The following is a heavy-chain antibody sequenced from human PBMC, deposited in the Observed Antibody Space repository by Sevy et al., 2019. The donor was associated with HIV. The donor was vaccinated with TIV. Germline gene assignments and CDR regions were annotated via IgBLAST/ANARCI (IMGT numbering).Heavy chain of an antibody. CDR1: GFTFSSYA. Sequence: GGSLRLSCSASGFTFSSYAMHWVRQAPGKGLEYVSAISSNGGSTYYADSVKGRFTISRDNSKNTLYLQMGSLRAEDTAVYYCVMGVVTGTLWDAFDIWGQGTMVTVSS. D-gene: IGHD1-7*01. J-gene: IGHJ3*02. CDR2: ISSNGGST. CDR3: VMGVVTGTLWDAFDI. V-gene: IGHV3-64D*06.